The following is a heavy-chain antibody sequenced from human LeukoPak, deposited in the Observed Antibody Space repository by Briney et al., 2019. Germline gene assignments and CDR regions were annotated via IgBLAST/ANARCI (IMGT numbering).Heavy chain of an antibody. CDR2: VSYDGSKK. D-gene: IGHD3-3*01. J-gene: IGHJ3*01. V-gene: IGHV3-30*03. CDR3: ARDGSFWSGFHAFAL. Sequence: GGSLRLSCAASGFTFSSYAIHWVRQAPGKGLEWVAVVSYDGSKKYYADSVKGRFTISRDNAKKSLYLEMSSLRAEDTAVYYCARDGSFWSGFHAFALWGQGTVVTVSS. CDR1: GFTFSSYA.